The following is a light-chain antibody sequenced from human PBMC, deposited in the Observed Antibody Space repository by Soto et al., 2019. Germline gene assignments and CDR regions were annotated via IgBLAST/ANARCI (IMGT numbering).Light chain of an antibody. J-gene: IGKJ4*01. CDR3: QQYNNWPRAT. V-gene: IGKV3-11*01. CDR2: DAS. CDR1: QSVSSY. Sequence: EIVLTQSPATLSWSAGERATLSCMPSQSVSSYLAWYQQKPGQAPRLLIYDASNRATGIPARFSGSGSGTDFTLTISSLEPEDFAVYHCQQYNNWPRATFGGGSKVDVK.